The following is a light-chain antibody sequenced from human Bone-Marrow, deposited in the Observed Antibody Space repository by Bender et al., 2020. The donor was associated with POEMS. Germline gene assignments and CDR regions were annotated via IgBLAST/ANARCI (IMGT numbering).Light chain of an antibody. CDR3: SSYAGRNTYV. V-gene: IGLV2-8*01. CDR2: DVT. CDR1: NSDVGDYDY. J-gene: IGLJ1*01. Sequence: QSALTQPASVSGSPGQSITISCTGSNSDVGDYDYVSWYQHHPGKAPRLIIYDVTKRPSGVPNRFSGSKSGNTASLTVSGLQTDDEADYYCSSYAGRNTYVFGSGTKVTVL.